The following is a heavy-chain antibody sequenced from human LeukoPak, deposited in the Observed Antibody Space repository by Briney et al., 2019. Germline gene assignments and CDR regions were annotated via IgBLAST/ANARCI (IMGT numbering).Heavy chain of an antibody. CDR1: GGSISSSSYY. J-gene: IGHJ5*02. CDR2: IHYSGST. D-gene: IGHD1-26*01. CDR3: ARDDAASYYSWFGT. Sequence: PSETLSLTCTVSGGSISSSSYYWGWIRQTPGKGLEWIGSIHYSGSTYYNPSLKSRVTISVESTQFSLNLMSVTPADTATYYCARDDAASYYSWFGTWGQGILVTVSS. V-gene: IGHV4-39*07.